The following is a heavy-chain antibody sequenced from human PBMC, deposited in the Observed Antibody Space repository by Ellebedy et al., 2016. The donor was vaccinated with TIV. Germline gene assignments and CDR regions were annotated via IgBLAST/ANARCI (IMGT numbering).Heavy chain of an antibody. Sequence: SQTLSLTXPVSGDSLSSYSWSWIRPLPDKGLEWIGHFYYTGSTNYYPSLKSRVAIPGDTSKNQFSLKLSSVTAADTAVYYCASWGDYGGNRHLDYWGQGTLVTVSS. J-gene: IGHJ4*02. CDR3: ASWGDYGGNRHLDY. V-gene: IGHV4-59*01. CDR2: FYYTGST. CDR1: GDSLSSYS. D-gene: IGHD4-23*01.